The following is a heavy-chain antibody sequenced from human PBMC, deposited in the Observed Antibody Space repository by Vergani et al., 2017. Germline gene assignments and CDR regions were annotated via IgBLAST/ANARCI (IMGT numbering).Heavy chain of an antibody. CDR2: IYYSGST. D-gene: IGHD3-3*01. CDR3: ARAPYDFWSGYSFYFDY. CDR1: GGSISPYY. J-gene: IGHJ4*02. Sequence: QVQLQESGPGLVKPSETLSLTCIVSGGSISPYYWSWIRQPAGKGLEWIGYIYYSGSTYYNPSLKSRVTISIDTSKNQFSLKLSSVTAADTAVYYCARAPYDFWSGYSFYFDYWGQGTLVTVSS. V-gene: IGHV4-59*06.